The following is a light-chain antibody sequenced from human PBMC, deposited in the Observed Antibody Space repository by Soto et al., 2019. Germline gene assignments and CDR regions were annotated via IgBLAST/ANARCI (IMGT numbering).Light chain of an antibody. J-gene: IGKJ1*01. Sequence: EVVMTQSPGTLSVSLGESATLSCRASQSVDGYLAWYQQKPGQAPRPLIYGASSRVPGIPDRFSGSGSGTDFTLTISRLEPEDFAVYYCQQYGSSGTFGQGTKVDIK. CDR2: GAS. CDR3: QQYGSSGT. V-gene: IGKV3-20*01. CDR1: QSVDGY.